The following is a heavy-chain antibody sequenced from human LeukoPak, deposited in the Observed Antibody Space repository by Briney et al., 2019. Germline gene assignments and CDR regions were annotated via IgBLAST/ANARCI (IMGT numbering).Heavy chain of an antibody. Sequence: GASVKVSCKASGYTFTSYGISWVRQAPGQGLEWMGWINPNSGDTKYAQNFQGRVTMTRDTSISTAYMELSRLRSDDTAVYYCARDLVEGWAFDIWGQGTLVTVSS. CDR3: ARDLVEGWAFDI. J-gene: IGHJ3*02. CDR2: INPNSGDT. D-gene: IGHD2-15*01. CDR1: GYTFTSYG. V-gene: IGHV1-2*02.